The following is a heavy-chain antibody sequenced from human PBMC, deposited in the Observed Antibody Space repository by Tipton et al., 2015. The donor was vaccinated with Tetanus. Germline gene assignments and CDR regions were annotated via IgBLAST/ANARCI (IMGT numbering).Heavy chain of an antibody. CDR2: IFSGGST. D-gene: IGHD1-20*01. J-gene: IGHJ4*02. V-gene: IGHV3-66*01. Sequence: SLRLSCAASGFSFSSNYMTWVRQAPGKGLEWVSVIFSGGSTYYADSVKGRFTISRDNSKNTLYLQMNSLRAEDTAVYYCARDLSGIIPSDYWGQGTLVTVSS. CDR3: ARDLSGIIPSDY. CDR1: GFSFSSNY.